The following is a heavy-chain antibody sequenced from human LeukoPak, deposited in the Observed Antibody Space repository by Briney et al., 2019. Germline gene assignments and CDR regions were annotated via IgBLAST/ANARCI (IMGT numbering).Heavy chain of an antibody. CDR2: ISYDGSNK. J-gene: IGHJ3*02. CDR3: ARDMDIAAEGTFDI. V-gene: IGHV3-30-3*01. D-gene: IGHD5-12*01. CDR1: GFTFSSYA. Sequence: GGSLRLSCAASGFTFSSYAMHWVRQAPDKGLEWVAVISYDGSNKYYADSVKGRFTISRDNSKNTLYLQMNSLRAEDTAVYYCARDMDIAAEGTFDIWGQGTMVTVSS.